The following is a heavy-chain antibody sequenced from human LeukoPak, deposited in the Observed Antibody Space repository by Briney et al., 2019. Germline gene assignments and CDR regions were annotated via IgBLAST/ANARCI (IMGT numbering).Heavy chain of an antibody. J-gene: IGHJ4*02. CDR3: AREEDILTGYYLV. Sequence: GGSLRLSCAASGFTFSSYWMHWVCQAPGKGLVWVSRINSDGSSTSYADSVKGRFTISRDNAKNTLYLQMNSLRAEDTAVYYCAREEDILTGYYLVWGLGTLVTVSS. CDR1: GFTFSSYW. D-gene: IGHD3-9*01. CDR2: INSDGSST. V-gene: IGHV3-74*01.